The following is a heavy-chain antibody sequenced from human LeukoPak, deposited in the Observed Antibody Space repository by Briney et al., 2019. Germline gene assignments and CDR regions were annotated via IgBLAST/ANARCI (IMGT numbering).Heavy chain of an antibody. Sequence: GGSQRLSCAASGFTFDDYAMHWVRQAPEKGLEWVSLISGNGGTAYYADSVKGRFTISRDNSKNSLYLQMNSLRPEDTALYFCAKDSLWGSGYPEYWGQGTLVTVSS. CDR1: GFTFDDYA. D-gene: IGHD5-18*01. J-gene: IGHJ4*02. V-gene: IGHV3-43*02. CDR2: ISGNGGTA. CDR3: AKDSLWGSGYPEY.